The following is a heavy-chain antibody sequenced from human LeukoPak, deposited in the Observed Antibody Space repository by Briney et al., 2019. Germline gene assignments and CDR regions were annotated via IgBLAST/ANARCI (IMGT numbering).Heavy chain of an antibody. D-gene: IGHD3-22*01. J-gene: IGHJ4*02. V-gene: IGHV3-23*01. Sequence: GGSLRLSCAASGFTFSSSAMSWVGQAPGKGLEWVSGISGSGGTTHYADSGKGRFTISRDNSKNMLYLQMNSLRAEDTAVYYCASAWHLGIVVVMLDYWGQGTLVTVSS. CDR2: ISGSGGTT. CDR3: ASAWHLGIVVVMLDY. CDR1: GFTFSSSA.